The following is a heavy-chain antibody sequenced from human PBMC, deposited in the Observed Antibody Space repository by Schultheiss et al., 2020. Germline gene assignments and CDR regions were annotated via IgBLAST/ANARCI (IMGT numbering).Heavy chain of an antibody. CDR1: GGSISSYY. Sequence: SETLSLTCTVSGGSISSYYWSWIRQPPGKGLEWIGYIYYSGSTYYNPSLKSRVTISVDTSKNQFSLKLSSVTAADTAVYYCARGGYDYVYFQHWGQGTLVTVSA. J-gene: IGHJ1*01. CDR2: IYYSGST. CDR3: ARGGYDYVYFQH. D-gene: IGHD3-16*01. V-gene: IGHV4-59*08.